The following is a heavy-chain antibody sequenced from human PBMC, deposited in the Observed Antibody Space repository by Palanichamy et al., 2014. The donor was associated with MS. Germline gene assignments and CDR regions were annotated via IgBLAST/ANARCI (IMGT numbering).Heavy chain of an antibody. CDR2: IYSGGTT. V-gene: IGHV3-53*01. J-gene: IGHJ4*02. Sequence: EVQLVESGGGLIQPGGSPRLSCAASGFTVSSNYMSWVRQAPGKGLEWVSIIYSGGTTYYADSVKGRFTSSRDSSQNTLCLQMSSLRAEDTAVYYCARARGDGYKFRGYYFDYWGQGTLVTVSS. D-gene: IGHD5-24*01. CDR1: GFTVSSNY. CDR3: ARARGDGYKFRGYYFDY.